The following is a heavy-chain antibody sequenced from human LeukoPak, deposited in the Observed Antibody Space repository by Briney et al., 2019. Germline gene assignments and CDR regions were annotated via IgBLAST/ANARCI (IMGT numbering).Heavy chain of an antibody. CDR2: INPNSGGT. V-gene: IGHV1-2*02. CDR3: ARQYGDYSFDY. Sequence: GASVKVSCKASGYTFTGYYMHWVRQAPGQGLEWMGWINPNSGGTNYAQKFQGRVTMTRGTSISTAYMELGRLKSDDTAVYYCARQYGDYSFDYWGQGTLVTVSS. D-gene: IGHD4-17*01. CDR1: GYTFTGYY. J-gene: IGHJ4*02.